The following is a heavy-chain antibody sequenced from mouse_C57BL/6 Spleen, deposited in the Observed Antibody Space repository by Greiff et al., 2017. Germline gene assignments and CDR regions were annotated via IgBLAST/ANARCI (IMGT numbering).Heavy chain of an antibody. Sequence: VQLQQSGAELAKPGASVKLSCTASGYTFTSYWMHWVKQRPGQGLEWIGYINPSSGYTKYNQKFKDKATLTADKSSSTAYMQLSSLTYEDSAVYYCARNGSSYDYAMDYWGQGTSVTVSS. D-gene: IGHD1-1*01. J-gene: IGHJ4*01. CDR2: INPSSGYT. V-gene: IGHV1-7*01. CDR3: ARNGSSYDYAMDY. CDR1: GYTFTSYW.